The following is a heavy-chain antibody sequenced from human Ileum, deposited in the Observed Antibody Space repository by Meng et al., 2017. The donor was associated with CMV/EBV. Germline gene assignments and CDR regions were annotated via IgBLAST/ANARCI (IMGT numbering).Heavy chain of an antibody. J-gene: IGHJ5*02. CDR2: IFFSGNT. V-gene: IGHV4-30-4*08. D-gene: IGHD6-13*01. Sequence: QGRRPESGPGLVKPSQTLSLSCTVSGASISSGDYYWSWIRQPSGKGLEWIGYIFFSGNTYYNPSLNNRVIISIDTPRNQFSLKVDSVTAADTAVYYCARFRIAALGNLFDPWGHGTLVTVSS. CDR3: ARFRIAALGNLFDP. CDR1: GASISSGDYY.